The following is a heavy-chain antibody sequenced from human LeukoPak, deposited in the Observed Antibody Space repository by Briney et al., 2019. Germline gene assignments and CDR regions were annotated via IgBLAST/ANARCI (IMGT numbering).Heavy chain of an antibody. CDR2: INPNTGNP. D-gene: IGHD3-22*01. V-gene: IGHV7-4-1*02. Sequence: GASVKVSCKASGYTFTSYAMNWVRQAPGQGLEWMGWINPNTGNPTYAQGFTGQFVFSLDTSVSTTYLQISSLKAEDTAVYYCAVLAPPRGEYYYDGNGYLSTHTFVIWGAGTMVTVSS. CDR3: AVLAPPRGEYYYDGNGYLSTHTFVI. J-gene: IGHJ3*02. CDR1: GYTFTSYA.